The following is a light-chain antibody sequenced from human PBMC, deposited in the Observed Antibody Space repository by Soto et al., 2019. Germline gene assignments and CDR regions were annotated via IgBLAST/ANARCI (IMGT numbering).Light chain of an antibody. CDR3: QQYNNWPPYT. V-gene: IGKV3-15*01. Sequence: EIVMTQSPATLSVSPGERVTLSCRASQSISSSLAWYQQKPGQAPRLLIYGASTRATDIPVRFSGSGSGTEFTLTISGLQSEDFAVYYCQQYNNWPPYTFGQGTKLEVK. J-gene: IGKJ2*01. CDR1: QSISSS. CDR2: GAS.